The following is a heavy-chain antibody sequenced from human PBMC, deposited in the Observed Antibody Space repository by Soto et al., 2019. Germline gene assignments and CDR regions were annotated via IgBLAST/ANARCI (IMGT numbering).Heavy chain of an antibody. CDR1: GFSLSTSGLG. D-gene: IGHD3-10*01. CDR2: IYWDDDD. J-gene: IGHJ1*01. Sequence: QITLKESGPTLVKPTQTLTLTCNFSGFSLSTSGLGVSWIRQPPGKALEWLALIYWDDDDRYSPSLKNRLSFRKDTSTTQVVLTLTNLNRADTATYFFTQVIRGVIWNWGQGTLVTVS. V-gene: IGHV2-5*02. CDR3: TQVIRGVIWN.